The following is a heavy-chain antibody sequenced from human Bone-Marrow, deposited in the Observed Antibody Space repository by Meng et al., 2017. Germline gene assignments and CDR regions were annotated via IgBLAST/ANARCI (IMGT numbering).Heavy chain of an antibody. Sequence: SVQISCRASAGTFSSYAISWVRQAPGEGLQSMGGIITIFGTANYAQKFQGRVTITTDESTSTAYMELSSLRSEDTAVYYCARDDSECGSGSYYNVGAGYWGQGTLVTVSS. D-gene: IGHD3-10*01. CDR1: AGTFSSYA. J-gene: IGHJ4*02. CDR2: IITIFGTA. CDR3: ARDDSECGSGSYYNVGAGY. V-gene: IGHV1-69*05.